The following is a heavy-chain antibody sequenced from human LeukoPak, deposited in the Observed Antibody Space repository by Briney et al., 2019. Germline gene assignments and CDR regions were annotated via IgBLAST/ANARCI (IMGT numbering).Heavy chain of an antibody. V-gene: IGHV3-53*01. D-gene: IGHD3-22*01. CDR2: IYSGGST. Sequence: PGGSLRLSCAASGFTVSSNYMSWVRQAPGKGLEWVSVIYSGGSTYYADSVKGRFTISRDNSKNTLYLQMNSLRAEDTAVYYCAKGTYYYDSSGYSVDYWGQGTLATVSS. J-gene: IGHJ4*02. CDR3: AKGTYYYDSSGYSVDY. CDR1: GFTVSSNY.